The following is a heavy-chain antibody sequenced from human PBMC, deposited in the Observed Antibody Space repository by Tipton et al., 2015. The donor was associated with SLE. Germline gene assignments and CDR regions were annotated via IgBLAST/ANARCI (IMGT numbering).Heavy chain of an antibody. CDR3: VRVGGNSGSYYGDAFDV. Sequence: TLSLTCTVSGGSISSHYWNWIRQTPGKGLEWIGHIYYSGSTNYNPSLKSRVRISLDRSQNQFSLKLSSVITADTAIYYCVRVGGNSGSYYGDAFDVWGQGTMVSVSS. J-gene: IGHJ3*01. D-gene: IGHD1-26*01. CDR1: GGSISSHY. CDR2: IYYSGST. V-gene: IGHV4-59*11.